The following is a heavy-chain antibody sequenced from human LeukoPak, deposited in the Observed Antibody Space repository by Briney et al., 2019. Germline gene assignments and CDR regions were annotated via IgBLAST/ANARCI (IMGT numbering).Heavy chain of an antibody. CDR1: GGSISSYY. CDR2: IYYSGST. V-gene: IGHV4-59*01. Sequence: SETLSLTCTASGGSISSYYWSWIRQPPGKGLEWIGYIYYSGSTNYNPSLKSRVTISVDTSKNQFSLKLSSVTAADTAVYYCARSAGDSSGYLNYWGQGTLVTVSS. D-gene: IGHD3-22*01. J-gene: IGHJ4*02. CDR3: ARSAGDSSGYLNY.